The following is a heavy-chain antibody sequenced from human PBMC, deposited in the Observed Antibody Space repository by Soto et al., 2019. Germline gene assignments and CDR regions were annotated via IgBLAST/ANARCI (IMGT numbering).Heavy chain of an antibody. Sequence: QVQLVESGGGVVQPGRSLRLSCAASGFTFSSYGMHWVHQAPGKGLEWVAVISYDGSNKYYADSVKGRFTISRDNSKNTLYLQMNSLRAEDTAVYYCANKDGTYYYGSGSYSPPLDYWGQGTLVTVSS. CDR3: ANKDGTYYYGSGSYSPPLDY. J-gene: IGHJ4*02. CDR1: GFTFSSYG. CDR2: ISYDGSNK. D-gene: IGHD3-10*01. V-gene: IGHV3-30*18.